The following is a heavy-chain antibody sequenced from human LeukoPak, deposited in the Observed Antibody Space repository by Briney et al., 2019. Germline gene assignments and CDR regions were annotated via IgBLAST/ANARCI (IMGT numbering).Heavy chain of an antibody. J-gene: IGHJ4*02. CDR2: FCLGRDT. Sequence: PSETLSLTCTVSGDSVTNDFFWGWVRQPPGKELEWIGSFCLGRDTYYRPSLKSRVTTSVDTSKNQFSLNLNSVTAADTDVYYCARWASISRQPGGFFDHWGQGTLVTVSS. V-gene: IGHV4-38-2*02. CDR3: ARWASISRQPGGFFDH. D-gene: IGHD3-16*01. CDR1: GDSVTNDFF.